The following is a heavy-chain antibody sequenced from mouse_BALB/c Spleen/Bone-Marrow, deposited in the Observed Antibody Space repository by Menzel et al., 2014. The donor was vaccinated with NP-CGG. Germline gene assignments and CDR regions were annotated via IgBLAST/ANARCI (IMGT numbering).Heavy chain of an antibody. V-gene: IGHV5-17*02. J-gene: IGHJ2*01. Sequence: DVMLVESGGGLVQPGGSRKLSSAASGFTFSSFGMHWVRQAPEKGLEWVAYISSGSSNIYYADTVKGRFTISRDNPKNTLFLQMTSPRSEDTAMYYCTRGGNWDDFDYWGQGTTLTVSS. CDR1: GFTFSSFG. CDR2: ISSGSSNI. D-gene: IGHD4-1*01. CDR3: TRGGNWDDFDY.